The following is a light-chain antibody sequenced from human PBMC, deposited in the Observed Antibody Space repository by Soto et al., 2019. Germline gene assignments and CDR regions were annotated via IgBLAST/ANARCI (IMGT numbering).Light chain of an antibody. J-gene: IGLJ2*01. CDR3: ASWDDSQNVVL. V-gene: IGLV1-40*01. CDR2: GNR. Sequence: QSVLTQPPSVSGAPGQRVTISCTGTSSNIGAGYDVHWYQQFPGTAPKLLIYGNRNRPSGVPDRFSGSKSGTSGSLVISGLQSEDEADYFCASWDDSQNVVLFGGGTKLTVL. CDR1: SSNIGAGYD.